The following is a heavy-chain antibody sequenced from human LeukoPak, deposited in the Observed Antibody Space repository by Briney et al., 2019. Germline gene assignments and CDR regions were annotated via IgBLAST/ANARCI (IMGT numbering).Heavy chain of an antibody. V-gene: IGHV3-30*18. J-gene: IGHJ4*02. CDR3: AKRASGSGNYCNPVDY. Sequence: PGGSLRLSCAASGFTFSTYGMHWVRQAPGKGLEWVAVISYDVSNKYYADSVKGRFTISRDNSKNTLYLQMNSLRAEDTAVYYCAKRASGSGNYCNPVDYWGQGTLVTVSS. D-gene: IGHD3-10*01. CDR2: ISYDVSNK. CDR1: GFTFSTYG.